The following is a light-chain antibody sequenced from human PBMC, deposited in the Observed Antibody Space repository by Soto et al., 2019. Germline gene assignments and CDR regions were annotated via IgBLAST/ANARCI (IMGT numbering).Light chain of an antibody. CDR1: QSVYSSS. CDR3: QQYGSSLPT. J-gene: IGKJ3*01. V-gene: IGKV3-20*01. CDR2: GAS. Sequence: EIVLTQSPGTLSLSPGERATLSCRASQSVYSSSLGWYQQKPGQAPRLLIFGASTRAVGIPDRFSGSGSGTDFTLTISRLEPEDFAVYYCQQYGSSLPTFGHGTRVDIK.